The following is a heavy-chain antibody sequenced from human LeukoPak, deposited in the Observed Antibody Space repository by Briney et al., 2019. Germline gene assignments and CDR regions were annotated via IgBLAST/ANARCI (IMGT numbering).Heavy chain of an antibody. D-gene: IGHD5-12*01. CDR1: GYSFTSYW. CDR3: ARRRSGYDEMYYFDY. V-gene: IGHV5-51*01. CDR2: IYPGDSDT. J-gene: IGHJ4*02. Sequence: GESLKISCKGSGYSFTSYWIGWVRQMPGKGLEWMGIIYPGDSDTRYSPSFQGQVTISADKSISNAYLQWSSLKASDTAMYYCARRRSGYDEMYYFDYWGQGTLVTVSS.